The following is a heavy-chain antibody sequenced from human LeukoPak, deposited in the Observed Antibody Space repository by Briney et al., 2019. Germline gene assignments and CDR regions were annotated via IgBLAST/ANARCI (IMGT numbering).Heavy chain of an antibody. Sequence: ASVKVSCKASGYTFTSYHMHWVRQAPGQGLEWMGIINPSSGGTSYAQKFQGRVTMSRDTSTSTVSMELRSLRSEDTAVYHCARGSGLATIRGAFDIWGLGTMVTVSS. CDR2: INPSSGGT. D-gene: IGHD5-12*01. CDR1: GYTFTSYH. J-gene: IGHJ3*02. V-gene: IGHV1-46*01. CDR3: ARGSGLATIRGAFDI.